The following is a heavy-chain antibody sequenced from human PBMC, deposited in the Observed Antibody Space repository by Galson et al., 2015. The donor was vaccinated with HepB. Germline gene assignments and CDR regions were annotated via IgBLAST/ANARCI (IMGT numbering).Heavy chain of an antibody. CDR1: GFTFSSFA. Sequence: SLRLSCAAPGFTFSSFAMSWVRQAPGKGLEWVSTISSSGGSTYYADSVKGRFTISRDNSKSTLYLQLSSLRAEDTAVYHCVRNLLWDGWNAFDIWGQGTMVTVSS. CDR2: ISSSGGST. D-gene: IGHD1-1*01. CDR3: VRNLLWDGWNAFDI. J-gene: IGHJ3*02. V-gene: IGHV3-23*01.